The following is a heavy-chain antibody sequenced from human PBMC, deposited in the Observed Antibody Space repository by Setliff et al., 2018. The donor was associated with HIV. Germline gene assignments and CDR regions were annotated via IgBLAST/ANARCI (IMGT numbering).Heavy chain of an antibody. J-gene: IGHJ4*02. Sequence: GASVKVSCKVSGYTLTELSMHWVRQAPGKGLEWMGGFDPEDGETIYAQKFQGRVTMTEDTSTDTAYMELSSLRSDDTAVYYCARSLYDSSDYPMTYWGQGTLVTVSS. V-gene: IGHV1-24*01. D-gene: IGHD3-22*01. CDR2: FDPEDGET. CDR3: ARSLYDSSDYPMTY. CDR1: GYTLTELS.